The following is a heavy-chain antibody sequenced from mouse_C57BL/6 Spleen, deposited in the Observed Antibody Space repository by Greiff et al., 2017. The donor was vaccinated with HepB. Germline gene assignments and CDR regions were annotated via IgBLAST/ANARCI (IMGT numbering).Heavy chain of an antibody. CDR3: ARQLHYGSSYEDYAMDY. V-gene: IGHV1-9*01. D-gene: IGHD1-1*01. Sequence: VQLQQSGAELMKPGASVKLSCKATGYTFTGYWIEWVKQRPGHGLEWIGEILPGSGSTNYNEKFKGKATFTADTSSNTAYMQLSSLTTEDSAIYYCARQLHYGSSYEDYAMDYWGQGTSVTVSS. J-gene: IGHJ4*01. CDR1: GYTFTGYW. CDR2: ILPGSGST.